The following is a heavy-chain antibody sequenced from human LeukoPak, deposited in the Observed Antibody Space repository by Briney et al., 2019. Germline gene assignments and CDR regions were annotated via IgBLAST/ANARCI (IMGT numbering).Heavy chain of an antibody. V-gene: IGHV1-2*02. CDR2: INPNSGGT. Sequence: KAGGSLRLSCAASGYTFTGYYMHWVRQAPGQGLEWMGWINPNSGGTNYAQKFQGRVTMTRDTSISTAYMELSRLRSDDTAVYYCARDPRPFCGWHDYWGQGTLVTVSS. D-gene: IGHD6-19*01. CDR3: ARDPRPFCGWHDY. J-gene: IGHJ4*02. CDR1: GYTFTGYY.